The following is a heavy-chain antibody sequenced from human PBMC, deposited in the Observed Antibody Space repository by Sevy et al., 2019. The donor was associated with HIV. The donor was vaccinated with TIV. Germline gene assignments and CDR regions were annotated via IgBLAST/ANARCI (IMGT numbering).Heavy chain of an antibody. D-gene: IGHD2-15*01. CDR3: VRGPNCGVGGCQQISPYCLDV. Sequence: GGSLRLSCAASGFTFSDHYVDWVRQAPGKGLEWVGRIRNRPNSYTTEYAASGKGRFTISRDDSRNSVYLQTNSLKTQDSAVYYCVRGPNCGVGGCQQISPYCLDVWGKGATVTVSS. J-gene: IGHJ6*03. CDR1: GFTFSDHY. V-gene: IGHV3-72*01. CDR2: IRNRPNSYTT.